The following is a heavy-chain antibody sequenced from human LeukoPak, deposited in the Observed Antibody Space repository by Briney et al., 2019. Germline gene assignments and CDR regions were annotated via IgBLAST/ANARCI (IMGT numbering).Heavy chain of an antibody. D-gene: IGHD5-12*01. V-gene: IGHV3-9*01. CDR1: GFTFGDYA. J-gene: IGHJ4*02. Sequence: GGSLRLSCAASGFTFGDYAMHWVRQAPGKGLEWVSGISWNSGRIGYADSVKGRFTISRDNAKNSLYLQMNSLRVEDTALYYCAKDYGSAYYDSFDYWGQGALVTVSS. CDR3: AKDYGSAYYDSFDY. CDR2: ISWNSGRI.